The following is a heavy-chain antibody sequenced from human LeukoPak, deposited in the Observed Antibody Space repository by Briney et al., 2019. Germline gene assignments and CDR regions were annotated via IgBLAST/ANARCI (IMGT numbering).Heavy chain of an antibody. CDR2: ISYDGINK. J-gene: IGHJ4*02. CDR3: ASAPHPLYRSLDY. CDR1: GFTFSSYA. Sequence: PGRSLRLSCGASGFTFSSYAMHWGRQAPGKGLEGLAVISYDGINKYYADSVKGRFTISRDNSKNTLYRQMNRLRGQETAVYCCASAPHPLYRSLDYWGQGTPVPVSS. V-gene: IGHV3-30-3*01.